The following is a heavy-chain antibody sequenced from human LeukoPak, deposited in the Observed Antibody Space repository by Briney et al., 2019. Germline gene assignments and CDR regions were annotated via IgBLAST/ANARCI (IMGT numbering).Heavy chain of an antibody. CDR3: VRGGWELDY. CDR1: GFSVRDFW. D-gene: IGHD4-23*01. J-gene: IGHJ4*02. CDR2: IKEDRTAD. Sequence: GGSLRLSCAASGFSVRDFWMAWVRQAPGKGLEWVAHIKEDRTADYYVDSVKGRFTISKDYGKNSLHLQMNSLRGEDTAVYYCVRGGWELDYWGQGTLVTVSS. V-gene: IGHV3-7*01.